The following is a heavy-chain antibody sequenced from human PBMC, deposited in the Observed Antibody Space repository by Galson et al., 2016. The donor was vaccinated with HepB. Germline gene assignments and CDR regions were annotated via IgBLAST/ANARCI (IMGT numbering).Heavy chain of an antibody. D-gene: IGHD6-13*01. V-gene: IGHV3-7*01. J-gene: IGHJ4*02. CDR3: ARVGIGSSWYFDY. CDR2: IKQDGSEK. Sequence: SLRLSCAASGFTFSNYAMSWVRQGPGKGLEWVAIIKQDGSEKYYVDSVKGRFTISRDNAKKSLYLQMNSLRAEDTAVYYCARVGIGSSWYFDYWGQGTLVTVSS. CDR1: GFTFSNYA.